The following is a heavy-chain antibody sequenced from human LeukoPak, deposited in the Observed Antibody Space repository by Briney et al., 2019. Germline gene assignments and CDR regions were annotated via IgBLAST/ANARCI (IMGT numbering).Heavy chain of an antibody. CDR3: AKCPHFDSLSCYYFDN. CDR2: ISGSGDIT. V-gene: IGHV3-23*01. D-gene: IGHD3-9*01. Sequence: PGGSLTLSCAASGFTFSNYAMSWVRQPPGEGLEWVSTISGSGDITYYGDSVKGRFTISSDNSKNTLYLQMNSLRADDTAVYYCAKCPHFDSLSCYYFDNWGQGTLVTVSS. CDR1: GFTFSNYA. J-gene: IGHJ4*02.